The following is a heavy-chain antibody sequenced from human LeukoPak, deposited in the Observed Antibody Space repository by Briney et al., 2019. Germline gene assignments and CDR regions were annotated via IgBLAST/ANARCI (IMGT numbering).Heavy chain of an antibody. CDR3: ATLEGRGYCSGGSCYSFDY. D-gene: IGHD2-15*01. V-gene: IGHV1-2*02. CDR2: INPNSGGT. J-gene: IGHJ4*02. CDR1: GYTFTGYY. Sequence: VASVKVSCEASGYTFTGYYMHWVRQAPGQGLEWMGWINPNSGGTNYAQKFQGRVTMTRDTSISTAYMELSRLRSDDTAVYYCATLEGRGYCSGGSCYSFDYWGQGTLVTVSS.